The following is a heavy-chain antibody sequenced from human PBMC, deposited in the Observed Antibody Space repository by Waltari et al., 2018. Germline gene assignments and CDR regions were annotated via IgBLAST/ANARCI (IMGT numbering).Heavy chain of an antibody. Sequence: QVQLQESGPGLVKPSETLSLTCAVSGYSISSGYYWAWFRHPQGKGLEWIGRINQSGSTYYNPSLKSRVTISVDTSKNQFSLKLSSVTAADTAVYYCARLVGATNSYWYFDLWGRGTLVTVSS. CDR2: INQSGST. V-gene: IGHV4-38-2*01. CDR3: ARLVGATNSYWYFDL. D-gene: IGHD1-26*01. J-gene: IGHJ2*01. CDR1: GYSISSGYY.